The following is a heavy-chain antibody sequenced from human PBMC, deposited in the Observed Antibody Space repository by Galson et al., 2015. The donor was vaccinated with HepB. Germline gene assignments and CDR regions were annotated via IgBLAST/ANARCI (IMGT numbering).Heavy chain of an antibody. J-gene: IGHJ3*02. Sequence: SLRLSCAASGFTFSSYAMSWVRQAPGKGLEWVSAISGSGGSTYYADSVKGRFTISRDNSKNTLYLQMNSLRAEDTAVYYCAKGYKDPMYIVVVPAATGGAFDIWGQGTMVTVSS. CDR2: ISGSGGST. V-gene: IGHV3-23*01. CDR3: AKGYKDPMYIVVVPAATGGAFDI. D-gene: IGHD2-2*01. CDR1: GFTFSSYA.